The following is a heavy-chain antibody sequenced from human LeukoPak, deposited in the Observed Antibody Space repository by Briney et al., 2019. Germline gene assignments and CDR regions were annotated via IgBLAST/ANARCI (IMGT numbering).Heavy chain of an antibody. D-gene: IGHD1-26*01. J-gene: IGHJ4*02. CDR2: ISSSSSYI. Sequence: GGSLRLSCAASGFTFSSYSMNWVRQAPGKGLEWVSSISSSSSYIYYPDSMKGRFTISRDNAKNSLYLQMNSLRAEDTAVYYCARWYSGSQYFDYGGQGTLVTVSS. V-gene: IGHV3-21*01. CDR3: ARWYSGSQYFDY. CDR1: GFTFSSYS.